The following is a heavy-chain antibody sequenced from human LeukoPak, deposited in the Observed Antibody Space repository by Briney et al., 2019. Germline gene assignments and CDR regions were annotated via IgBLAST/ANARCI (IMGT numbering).Heavy chain of an antibody. CDR2: ISGNSVTI. Sequence: PGGSLRLSCAASGFIFSSYSMNWVRQAPGKGLEWVSYISGNSVTIYYTDSVKGRFTIPRDNAKNSVYLQMNSLRAEDTAVYYCTRVRSSFQRDAFDIWGQGTMVTVSS. CDR3: TRVRSSFQRDAFDI. D-gene: IGHD1-26*01. J-gene: IGHJ3*02. V-gene: IGHV3-48*04. CDR1: GFIFSSYS.